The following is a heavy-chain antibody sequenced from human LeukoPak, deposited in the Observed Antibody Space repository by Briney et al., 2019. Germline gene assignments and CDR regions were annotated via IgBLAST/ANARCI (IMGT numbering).Heavy chain of an antibody. J-gene: IGHJ4*02. CDR2: ISSNGGST. V-gene: IGHV3-64D*06. Sequence: WGALSLSCSASGFTFSGYAMHWVRPAPGKGLEYVSAISSNGGSTYYADSVKGRFTISRDNSKNTLYLQMSSLRAEDTAVYYCVKGYCGGDCYFDYWGQGTLVTVSS. CDR1: GFTFSGYA. CDR3: VKGYCGGDCYFDY. D-gene: IGHD2-21*02.